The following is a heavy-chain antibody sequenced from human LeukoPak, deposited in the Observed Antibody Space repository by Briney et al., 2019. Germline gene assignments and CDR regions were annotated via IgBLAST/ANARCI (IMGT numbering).Heavy chain of an antibody. CDR3: AREYYGGNSSPFDY. J-gene: IGHJ4*02. V-gene: IGHV1-69*13. CDR2: IIPIFGTA. D-gene: IGHD4-23*01. Sequence: GASVKVSCKASGYTFTSYAISWVRQAPGQGLEWMGGIIPIFGTANYAQKFQGRVTITADESTSTAYMELSSLRSEDTAVYYCAREYYGGNSSPFDYWGQGTLVTVSS. CDR1: GYTFTSYA.